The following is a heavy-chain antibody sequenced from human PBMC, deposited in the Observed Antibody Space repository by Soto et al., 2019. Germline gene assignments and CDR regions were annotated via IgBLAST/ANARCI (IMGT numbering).Heavy chain of an antibody. CDR3: ATGYYYDSSGYYSLFPIDAFDI. V-gene: IGHV1-24*01. CDR1: GYTLTELS. Sequence: ASVKVSCKVSGYTLTELSMHWVRQAPGKGLEWMGGFDPEDGETIYAQKFQGRVTMTEDTSTDTAYMELSSLRSEDTAVYYCATGYYYDSSGYYSLFPIDAFDIWGQGTMVTVSS. J-gene: IGHJ3*02. CDR2: FDPEDGET. D-gene: IGHD3-22*01.